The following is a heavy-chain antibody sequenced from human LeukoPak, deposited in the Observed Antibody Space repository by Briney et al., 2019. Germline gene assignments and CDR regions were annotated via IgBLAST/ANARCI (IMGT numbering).Heavy chain of an antibody. CDR3: AKRNGF. CDR1: GFTFSSYD. V-gene: IGHV3-30*18. D-gene: IGHD1-1*01. J-gene: IGHJ4*02. CDR2: ISYDGNNK. Sequence: GRSLRLSCAASGFTFSSYDMHWVRQAPGKGLEWVAIISYDGNNKYYGDSVKGRFTISRDNSKNTLYLQMNSLTVEDTAVYYCAKRNGFWGQGTLVTVSS.